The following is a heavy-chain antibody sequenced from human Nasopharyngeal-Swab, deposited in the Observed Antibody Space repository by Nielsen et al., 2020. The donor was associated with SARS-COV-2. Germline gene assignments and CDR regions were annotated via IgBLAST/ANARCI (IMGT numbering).Heavy chain of an antibody. CDR1: GYTLTELS. CDR2: INAGKGNT. D-gene: IGHD6-19*01. V-gene: IGHV1-3*01. Sequence: ASVKVSCKVSGYTLTELSMHWVRQAPGQRPEFMGWINAGKGNTIYSQKFQGRVRISRDTSANTVYMELNRLRSEDTAVYYCARVPAVAASRIDYWGQGTLVTVSS. J-gene: IGHJ4*02. CDR3: ARVPAVAASRIDY.